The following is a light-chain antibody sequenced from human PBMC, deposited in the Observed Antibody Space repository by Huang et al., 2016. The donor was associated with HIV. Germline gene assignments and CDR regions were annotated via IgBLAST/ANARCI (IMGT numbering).Light chain of an antibody. V-gene: IGKV3-11*01. J-gene: IGKJ4*01. Sequence: EIVLTQSPATLSLSPGQRAPLSCRTSQSVGNYLAWYQQRPCRAPRLLIYDASNRATCIPARFSGSGSGPAFTLTISSLEPDDFAVYYCQQRSSPLTFGGGTKVEIK. CDR3: QQRSSPLT. CDR1: QSVGNY. CDR2: DAS.